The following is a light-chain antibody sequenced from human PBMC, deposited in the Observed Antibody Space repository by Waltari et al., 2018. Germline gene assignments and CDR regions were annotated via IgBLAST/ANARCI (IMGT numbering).Light chain of an antibody. V-gene: IGKV1-17*01. Sequence: DIQMTQSPSSLSASAGDTVNITCRASQGISTYLNWYQQKPGKAPKRLIYAASSLESGVPSRFSGSGSGTDFTLTISSLQPEDFATYYCLQYNSHPWTFGQGTKVEIK. CDR2: AAS. J-gene: IGKJ1*01. CDR3: LQYNSHPWT. CDR1: QGISTY.